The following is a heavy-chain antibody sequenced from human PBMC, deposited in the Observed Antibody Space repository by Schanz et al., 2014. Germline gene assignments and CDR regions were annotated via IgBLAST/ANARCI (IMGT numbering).Heavy chain of an antibody. V-gene: IGHV3-21*02. CDR2: IPSTASFR. J-gene: IGHJ4*02. CDR1: GFSFNGFS. CDR3: ARDSLWGGYPPFDY. D-gene: IGHD3-16*02. Sequence: EVQLVESGGGLVQPGGSLRLSCVGSGFSFNGFSMNWVRRTPGRGLEWVSYIPSTASFRYYADSVKGRFTISRDNTQSSVVLQMTNLRVKDTGIYYCARDSLWGGYPPFDYWGQGVLVTVSS.